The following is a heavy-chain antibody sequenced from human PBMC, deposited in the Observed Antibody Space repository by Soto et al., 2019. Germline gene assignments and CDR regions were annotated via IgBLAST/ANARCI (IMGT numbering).Heavy chain of an antibody. CDR2: IWYDGSNK. V-gene: IGHV3-33*01. CDR3: ARDRGHYYDSSGYYPSLDY. Sequence: GSLRLSCAASGLTFSSYGMHWVRQAPGKGLEWVAVIWYDGSNKYYADSVKGRFTISRDNSKNTLYLQMSSLRAEDTAVYYCARDRGHYYDSSGYYPSLDYWGQGTLVTVSS. J-gene: IGHJ4*02. CDR1: GLTFSSYG. D-gene: IGHD3-22*01.